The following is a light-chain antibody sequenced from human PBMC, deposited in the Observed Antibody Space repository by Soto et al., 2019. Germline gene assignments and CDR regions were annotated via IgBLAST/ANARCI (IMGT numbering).Light chain of an antibody. J-gene: IGKJ5*01. CDR1: QATRSY. CDR2: AAS. Sequence: DIQLTQSPSFLSASVGDRVTITCRASQATRSYLAWYQQKPGKAPKLLIYAASTLQSGVPSRFSGSGSGTEFTLTISSLQPEDFAIYYFLQLKSYPITFGQGTRLEIK. V-gene: IGKV1-9*01. CDR3: LQLKSYPIT.